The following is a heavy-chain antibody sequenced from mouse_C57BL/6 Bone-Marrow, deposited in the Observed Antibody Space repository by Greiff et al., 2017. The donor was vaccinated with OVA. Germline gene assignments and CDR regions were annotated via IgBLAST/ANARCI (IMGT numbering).Heavy chain of an antibody. Sequence: LMESGGGLVKPGGSLKLSCGASGFTFSDYGMHWVRQAPEKGLEWVAYISSGSSTIYYADTVKGRFTISRDNAKNTLFLQMTSLRSEDTAMYYCARINYWYFDVWGTGTTVTVSS. V-gene: IGHV5-17*01. CDR2: ISSGSSTI. CDR1: GFTFSDYG. J-gene: IGHJ1*03. CDR3: ARINYWYFDV.